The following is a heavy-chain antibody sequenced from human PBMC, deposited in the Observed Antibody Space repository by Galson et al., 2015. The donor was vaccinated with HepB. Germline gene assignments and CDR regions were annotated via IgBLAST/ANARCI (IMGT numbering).Heavy chain of an antibody. V-gene: IGHV3-21*01. CDR2: ISSSSSYI. J-gene: IGHJ3*02. D-gene: IGHD2-2*01. CDR3: LTIVVVPAAISSGAFDI. Sequence: SLRLSCAASGFTFSSYSMNWVRQAPGKGLEWVSSISSSSSYIYYADSVKGRFTISRDNAKNSLYLQMNSLRAEDTAVYYCLTIVVVPAAISSGAFDIWGQGTMVTVSS. CDR1: GFTFSSYS.